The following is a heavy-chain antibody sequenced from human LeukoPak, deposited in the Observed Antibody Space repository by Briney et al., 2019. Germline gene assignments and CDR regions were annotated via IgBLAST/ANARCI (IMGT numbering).Heavy chain of an antibody. Sequence: GGSLRLSCAASGFTFSSYSMNWVRQAPGKGLEWVSYISSSSSTIYYADSVKGRFTISRDNAKNSLYLQMNSLRAEDTAVYYCARDQIRFLEWPSGSYYYMDVWGKGTTVTVSS. CDR2: ISSSSSTI. J-gene: IGHJ6*03. V-gene: IGHV3-48*01. CDR1: GFTFSSYS. D-gene: IGHD3-3*01. CDR3: ARDQIRFLEWPSGSYYYMDV.